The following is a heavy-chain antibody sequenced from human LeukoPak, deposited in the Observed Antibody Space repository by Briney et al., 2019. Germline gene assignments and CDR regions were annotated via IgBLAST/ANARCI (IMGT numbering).Heavy chain of an antibody. J-gene: IGHJ4*02. Sequence: GGSLRLSCAASGFTFSNAWMSWVRQAPGKGLEWVGRIKSKTDGGTTDYAAPVKARFTISRDDSKNMLYLQMNSLETDDTAVYCCTTSPNKYQLLSDCWGQGTLVTVSS. CDR1: GFTFSNAW. V-gene: IGHV3-15*01. D-gene: IGHD2-2*01. CDR3: TTSPNKYQLLSDC. CDR2: IKSKTDGGTT.